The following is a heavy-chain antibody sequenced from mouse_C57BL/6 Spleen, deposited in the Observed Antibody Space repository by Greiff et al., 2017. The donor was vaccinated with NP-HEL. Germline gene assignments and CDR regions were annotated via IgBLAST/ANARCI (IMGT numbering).Heavy chain of an antibody. D-gene: IGHD2-3*01. Sequence: EVKLMESGGGLVKPGGSLKLSCAASGFTFSDYGMHWVRQAPEKGLEWVAYISSGSSTIYYVDTVKGRFTISRDNAKNHLFLQMTSLRSEDTAMYYCARGDLYEGYFDVWGTGTTVTVSS. V-gene: IGHV5-17*01. CDR3: ARGDLYEGYFDV. J-gene: IGHJ1*03. CDR1: GFTFSDYG. CDR2: ISSGSSTI.